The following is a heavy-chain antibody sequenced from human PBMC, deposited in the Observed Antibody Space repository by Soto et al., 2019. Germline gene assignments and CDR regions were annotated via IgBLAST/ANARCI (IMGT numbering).Heavy chain of an antibody. V-gene: IGHV4-31*03. Sequence: QVQLQESGPGLVKPSQTLSLTCTVSGGSISSGGYYWSWIRQHPGKGLEWIGYIYYSGSTYYNPSLQSRVTISVDTSKIQFSLKLSSVTAADTAVYYCARDQEGVDAFDIWGQGTMVTVSS. D-gene: IGHD3-10*01. CDR1: GGSISSGGYY. CDR2: IYYSGST. J-gene: IGHJ3*02. CDR3: ARDQEGVDAFDI.